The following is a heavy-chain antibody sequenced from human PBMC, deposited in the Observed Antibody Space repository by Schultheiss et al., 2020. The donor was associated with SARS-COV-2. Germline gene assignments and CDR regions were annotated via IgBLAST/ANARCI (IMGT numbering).Heavy chain of an antibody. CDR2: ITTSSSHI. Sequence: GSLRLSCVASGFTFSGYSMNWVRQAPGKGLEWVSSITTSSSHISYADSVKGRFTISRDNARSSLFLQMSSLSADDTAVYYCARDQSIVAATTGTFVEYFDSWGRGTLVTVSS. J-gene: IGHJ4*02. CDR3: ARDQSIVAATTGTFVEYFDS. V-gene: IGHV3-21*06. CDR1: GFTFSGYS. D-gene: IGHD6-13*01.